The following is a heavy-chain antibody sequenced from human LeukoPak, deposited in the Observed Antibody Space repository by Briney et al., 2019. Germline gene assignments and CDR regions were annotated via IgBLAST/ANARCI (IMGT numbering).Heavy chain of an antibody. D-gene: IGHD6-13*01. CDR1: GGSISRYY. J-gene: IGHJ4*02. CDR2: IYYSGST. V-gene: IGHV4-59*01. Sequence: SETLSLTCTISGGSISRYYWTWIRQPPGKGLEWIGYIYYSGSTNYNPSLKSRVTISVDTSKNQFSLKLSSVTAADTAVYYCARGSGAPWYSSSWYFDYWGQGTLVTVSS. CDR3: ARGSGAPWYSSSWYFDY.